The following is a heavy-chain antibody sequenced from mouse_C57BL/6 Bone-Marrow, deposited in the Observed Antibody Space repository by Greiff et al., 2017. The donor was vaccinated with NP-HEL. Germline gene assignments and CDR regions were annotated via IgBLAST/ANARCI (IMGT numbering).Heavy chain of an antibody. V-gene: IGHV1-7*01. CDR2: INPSSGYT. J-gene: IGHJ3*01. CDR1: GYTFTSYW. Sequence: QVQLLQSGAELAKPGASVKLSCKASGYTFTSYWMHWVKQRPGQGLEWIGYINPSSGYTKYNQKFKDKATLTADKSSSTAYMQLSSLTYEDSAVYYCARSGNLLRYLFAYWGQGTLVTVSA. CDR3: ARSGNLLRYLFAY. D-gene: IGHD1-1*01.